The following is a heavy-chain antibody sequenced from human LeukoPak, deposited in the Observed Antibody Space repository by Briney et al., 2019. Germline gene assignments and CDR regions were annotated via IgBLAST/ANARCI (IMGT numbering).Heavy chain of an antibody. D-gene: IGHD2-15*01. CDR2: IGGSGSPT. Sequence: PGGSLRLSCVVSGFNFGSHEMSWVRQAPGKGLEWVSYIGGSGSPTHYADSVKGRFTVSRDNAKNSLYLQLNNLRAEDTAVYYCAREIIPTPDIFDIWGQGTVVTVSS. J-gene: IGHJ3*02. V-gene: IGHV3-48*03. CDR3: AREIIPTPDIFDI. CDR1: GFNFGSHE.